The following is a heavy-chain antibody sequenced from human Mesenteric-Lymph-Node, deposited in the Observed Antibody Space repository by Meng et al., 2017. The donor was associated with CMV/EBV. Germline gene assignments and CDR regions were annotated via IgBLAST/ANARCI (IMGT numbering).Heavy chain of an antibody. J-gene: IGHJ4*02. V-gene: IGHV3-30*02. CDR1: GFDFGTYG. Sequence: GESLKISCAASGFDFGTYGMHWVRQAPGKGLEWVAFTRYDGSNKYYSDSVKGRFTISRDNFKNTLFLQMNSLRAEDTAVYYCARGISGWNYLDHWGQGILVTVSS. CDR2: TRYDGSNK. D-gene: IGHD3-10*01. CDR3: ARGISGWNYLDH.